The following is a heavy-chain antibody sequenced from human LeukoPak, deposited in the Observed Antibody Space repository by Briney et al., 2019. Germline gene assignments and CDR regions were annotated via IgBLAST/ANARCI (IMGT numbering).Heavy chain of an antibody. CDR3: ARDGAGSTYYYYMDV. CDR2: ISAYNGNT. J-gene: IGHJ6*03. Sequence: ASVKVSCKASGYTFISYGISWVRQAPGQGLEWMGWISAYNGNTNYAQKLQGRVTMTTDTSTSTAYMELRSLRSDDTAVYYCARDGAGSTYYYYMDVWGKGTTVTVSS. CDR1: GYTFISYG. V-gene: IGHV1-18*01. D-gene: IGHD1-1*01.